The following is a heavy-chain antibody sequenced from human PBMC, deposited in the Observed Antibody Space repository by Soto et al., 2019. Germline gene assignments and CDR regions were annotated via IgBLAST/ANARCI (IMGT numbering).Heavy chain of an antibody. CDR1: GGSFSGYY. CDR2: INHGGRT. V-gene: IGHV4-34*01. Sequence: SETLSLTCAVYGGSFSGYYWSWIRQPPGKGLEWIGEINHGGRTNYSPSLKSRLTISVDTSKNQFSLKLTSVTAADTAVYYCARGRTGMDVWRQGTTVTVSS. J-gene: IGHJ6*02. CDR3: ARGRTGMDV.